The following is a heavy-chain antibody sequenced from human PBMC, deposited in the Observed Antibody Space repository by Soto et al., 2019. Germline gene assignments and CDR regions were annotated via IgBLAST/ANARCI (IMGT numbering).Heavy chain of an antibody. D-gene: IGHD4-17*01. CDR3: ARVHGDYVDY. V-gene: IGHV4-30-4*01. CDR1: GGSISSGDYY. CDR2: IYYSGST. Sequence: SETLSLTCTVSGGSISSGDYYWSWIRQPPGKGLEWIGYIYYSGSTYYNPSLKSRVTISVDTSKIQFSLKLSSVTAADTAVYYCARVHGDYVDYWGQGTLVTVSS. J-gene: IGHJ4*02.